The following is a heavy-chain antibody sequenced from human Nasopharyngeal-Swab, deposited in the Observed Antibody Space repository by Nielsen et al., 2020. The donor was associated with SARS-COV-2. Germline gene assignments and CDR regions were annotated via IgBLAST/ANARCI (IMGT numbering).Heavy chain of an antibody. Sequence: GGSLRLSCAASGFTFSTYAMSWVRQAPGKGLEWVSAITGSGVSSDYSHSVSTDYADSVKGRFTISRDNSKNTLFLQMNSLRAEDTAVYYCAKDPTTYNGYSEGYFNSWGQGTLVTVSS. CDR1: GFTFSTYA. D-gene: IGHD5-18*01. CDR3: AKDPTTYNGYSEGYFNS. V-gene: IGHV3-23*01. J-gene: IGHJ4*02. CDR2: ITGSGVSSDYSHSVST.